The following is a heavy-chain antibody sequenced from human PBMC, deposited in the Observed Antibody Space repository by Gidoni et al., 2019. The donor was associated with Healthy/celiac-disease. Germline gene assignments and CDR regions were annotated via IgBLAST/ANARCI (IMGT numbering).Heavy chain of an antibody. CDR2: ISSNDEK. Sequence: QVTLKESGPVLVKPTEILTLTCTVSGFSLSNARMGVSWIRQPPGKALEWLAHISSNDEKSYSTSLKSRLTISKDTAKSQVVLTMTNVNPVDTATYYCALVVVRGRYYYFMDVWGKGTTVTVSS. D-gene: IGHD3-10*01. CDR1: GFSLSNARMG. J-gene: IGHJ6*03. V-gene: IGHV2-26*01. CDR3: ALVVVRGRYYYFMDV.